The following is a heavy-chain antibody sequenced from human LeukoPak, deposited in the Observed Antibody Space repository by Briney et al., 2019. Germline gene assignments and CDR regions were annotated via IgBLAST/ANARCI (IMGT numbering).Heavy chain of an antibody. CDR2: IYHSGST. CDR3: ARSSRYYDSSGYYSDAFDI. V-gene: IGHV4-30-2*01. Sequence: SETLSLTCTVSGGSIRSSYYYWGWIRQPPGKGLEWIGYIYHSGSTYYNPSLKSRVTISVDRSKNQFSLKLSSVTAADTAVYYCARSSRYYDSSGYYSDAFDIWGQGTMVTVSS. J-gene: IGHJ3*02. D-gene: IGHD3-22*01. CDR1: GGSIRSSYYY.